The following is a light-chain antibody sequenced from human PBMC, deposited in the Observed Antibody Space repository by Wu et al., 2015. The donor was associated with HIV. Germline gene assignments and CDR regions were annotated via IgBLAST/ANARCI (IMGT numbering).Light chain of an antibody. V-gene: IGKV3-15*01. CDR3: QQYNNWPPT. CDR2: GAS. Sequence: EIVMTQSPATLSVSPGERATLSCRASQSVSSNLAWYQQKPGQAPGLLIHGASTRATVIPARFSGSGSGTEFTLTISSMQFEDFAVYYCQQYNNWPPTFGQGTKLEIK. CDR1: QSVSSN. J-gene: IGKJ2*01.